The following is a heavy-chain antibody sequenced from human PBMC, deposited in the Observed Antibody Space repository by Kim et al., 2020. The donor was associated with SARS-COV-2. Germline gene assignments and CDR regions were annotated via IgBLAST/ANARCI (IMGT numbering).Heavy chain of an antibody. CDR3: ARDTFPTYGGTAYFDY. D-gene: IGHD4-17*01. J-gene: IGHJ4*01. Sequence: SETLSLTCTVSGGSISSYYWSWIRQPPGKGLEWIGYIYYSGSTNYNPSLKSRVTISVDTSKNQFSLKLSSVTAADTAVYYCARDTFPTYGGTAYFDYWG. CDR2: IYYSGST. V-gene: IGHV4-59*13. CDR1: GGSISSYY.